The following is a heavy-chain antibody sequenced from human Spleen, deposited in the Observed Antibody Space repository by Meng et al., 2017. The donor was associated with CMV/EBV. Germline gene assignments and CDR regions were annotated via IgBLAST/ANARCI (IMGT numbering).Heavy chain of an antibody. CDR2: INHSGST. Sequence: SETLSLTCAVYGGSFSGYYWSWIRQPPGKGLEWIGEINHSGSTNYNPSLKSRVTISVDTSKNQFSLKLSSVTAADTAVYYCARASLMVYAAERKYYYYYGMDVWGQGTTVTVSS. CDR3: ARASLMVYAAERKYYYYYGMDV. V-gene: IGHV4-34*01. D-gene: IGHD2-8*01. CDR1: GGSFSGYY. J-gene: IGHJ6*02.